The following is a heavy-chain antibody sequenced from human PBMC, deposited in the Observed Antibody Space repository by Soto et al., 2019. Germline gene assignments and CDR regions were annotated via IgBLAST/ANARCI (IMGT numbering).Heavy chain of an antibody. CDR1: GGSISNYY. CDR2: IYYSGST. D-gene: IGHD2-15*01. CDR3: ARGGYCSGGSCYWFDP. J-gene: IGHJ5*02. V-gene: IGHV4-59*01. Sequence: SETLSLTCTVSGGSISNYYWSWIRQPPGKGLEWIGYIYYSGSTNYNPSLKSRVTISVDTSKNQFSLKLSSVTAADTAVYYCARGGYCSGGSCYWFDPWGQGTLVTVSS.